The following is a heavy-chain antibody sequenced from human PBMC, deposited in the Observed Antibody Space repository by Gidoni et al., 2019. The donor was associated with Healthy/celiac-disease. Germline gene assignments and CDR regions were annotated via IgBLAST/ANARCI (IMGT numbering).Heavy chain of an antibody. J-gene: IGHJ4*02. D-gene: IGHD2-2*01. CDR1: GFTFSRYG. CDR3: ATQVVPAASDY. Sequence: QVQLVASGGGVVQPARSLRLCCAPSGFTFSRYGMHWVRQATGKGLDWVAVIWYDGSNKYYADSVKGRFTISRDNSKNTLYLQMNSLRAEDTAVYYCATQVVPAASDYWCQGTLVTVSS. CDR2: IWYDGSNK. V-gene: IGHV3-33*01.